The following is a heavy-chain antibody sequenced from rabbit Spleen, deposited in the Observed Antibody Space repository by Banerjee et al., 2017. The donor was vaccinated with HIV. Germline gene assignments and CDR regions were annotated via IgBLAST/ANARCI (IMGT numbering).Heavy chain of an antibody. CDR1: GFTLSSYYM. J-gene: IGHJ4*01. Sequence: QEHLKESGGGLVQPGGSLKLSCTASGFTLSSYYMNWVRQAPGKGLEWIGYIDPVFGITYYANWVNGRFSISKTSSTTVTLQMTSLTAAYTATYFCARSDKDSGRGCNLWGQGTLVTVS. V-gene: IGHV1S45*01. CDR3: ARSDKDSGRGCNL. CDR2: IDPVFGIT. D-gene: IGHD1-1*01.